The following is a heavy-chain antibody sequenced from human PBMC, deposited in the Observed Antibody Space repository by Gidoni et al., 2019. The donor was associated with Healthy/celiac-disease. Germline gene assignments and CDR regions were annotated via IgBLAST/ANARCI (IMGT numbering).Heavy chain of an antibody. D-gene: IGHD5-12*01. V-gene: IGHV3-23*01. CDR3: AKTPGSEWLLDY. CDR2: ISGSGGST. Sequence: EVQLLGSGGGLVQPGGSLRLYCAASGFPFSSYAMSWVRQAPGKGLEWVSAISGSGGSTYYADSVKGRFTISRDNSKNTLYLQMNSLRAEDTAVYYCAKTPGSEWLLDYWGQGTLVTVSS. CDR1: GFPFSSYA. J-gene: IGHJ4*02.